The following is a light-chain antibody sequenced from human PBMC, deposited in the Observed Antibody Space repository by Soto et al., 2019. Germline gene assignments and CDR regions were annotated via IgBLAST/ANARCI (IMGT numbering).Light chain of an antibody. Sequence: QSALTQPASVSGSPGQSITISCTGTSSDVGGYNYVSWYQQHPGKAPKLMIYXXSNRXSXXSNXFXGSKSGNTASLTISGLQAEDXADYYCSSYTSSSTVVFGGGTKLTVL. CDR3: SSYTSSSTVV. CDR1: SSDVGGYNY. CDR2: XXS. J-gene: IGLJ2*01. V-gene: IGLV2-14*01.